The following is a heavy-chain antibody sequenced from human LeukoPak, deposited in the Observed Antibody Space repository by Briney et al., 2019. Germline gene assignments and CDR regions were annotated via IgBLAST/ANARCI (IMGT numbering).Heavy chain of an antibody. CDR3: ARVQGGGFRTADY. CDR1: GFTFSNYI. V-gene: IGHV3-30*04. Sequence: PGRSLRLSCAASGFTFSNYIMHWVRQAPGKGLDWVAVVLEDGSYQYYADSVKGRFTISRDNSKNTLFLQMNSLRAEDTAMYYCARVQGGGFRTADYWGQGTLVTVSS. J-gene: IGHJ4*02. D-gene: IGHD1-14*01. CDR2: VLEDGSYQ.